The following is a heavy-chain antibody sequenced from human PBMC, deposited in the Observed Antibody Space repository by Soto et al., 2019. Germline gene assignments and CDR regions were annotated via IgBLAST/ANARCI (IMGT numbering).Heavy chain of an antibody. Sequence: PGGSLRLSCAASGFTFSDRYMDWVRQAPGKGLEWVGFIRSKAYGGTTEYAASVKGRFTISRDDSKSIAYLQMNSLKTEDTAVYYCTRAYCGGDCYSGLYGMDVWGQGTTVTVSS. CDR2: IRSKAYGGTT. D-gene: IGHD2-21*02. CDR3: TRAYCGGDCYSGLYGMDV. CDR1: GFTFSDRY. V-gene: IGHV3-49*04. J-gene: IGHJ6*02.